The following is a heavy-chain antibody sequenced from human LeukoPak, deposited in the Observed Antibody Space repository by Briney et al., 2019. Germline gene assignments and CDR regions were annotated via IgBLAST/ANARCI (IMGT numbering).Heavy chain of an antibody. D-gene: IGHD2-8*02. J-gene: IGHJ4*02. CDR2: INQDGSEK. V-gene: IGHV3-7*01. CDR1: GFTFSTYS. Sequence: GGSLRLSCAASGFTFSTYSMNWVRQPPGKGLEWVANINQDGSEKYYVDSVKGRFTISRDNARNSLFLQMNSLRVEDTAVYYCARDTAGNDYWGQGTLVTVSS. CDR3: ARDTAGNDY.